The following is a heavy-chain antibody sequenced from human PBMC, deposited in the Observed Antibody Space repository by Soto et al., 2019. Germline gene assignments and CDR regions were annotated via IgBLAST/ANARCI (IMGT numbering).Heavy chain of an antibody. D-gene: IGHD3-10*01. Sequence: SETLSLTCTVSGGSISSSSYYWGWIRQPPGKGLEWIGSIYYSGSTYYNPSLKSRVTISVDTSKNQFSLKLSSVTAADTAVYYCASPGVRGVTFDYWGQGTLVTVSS. J-gene: IGHJ4*02. CDR2: IYYSGST. CDR3: ASPGVRGVTFDY. V-gene: IGHV4-39*01. CDR1: GGSISSSSYY.